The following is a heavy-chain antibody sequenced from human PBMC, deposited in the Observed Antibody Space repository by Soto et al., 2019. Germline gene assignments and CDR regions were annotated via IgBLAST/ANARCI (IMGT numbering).Heavy chain of an antibody. D-gene: IGHD2-2*01. Sequence: GGSLRLSCAASGFTFSSHWMNWVRQGPGKGMVWVSRISGDGRTTSHADSVKGRFTISRDNAKNTLYLQMNSLRVEDTAVYYCARGVPNCSSSSCYFDFWGQGILVTVSS. CDR1: GFTFSSHW. CDR3: ARGVPNCSSSSCYFDF. CDR2: ISGDGRTT. V-gene: IGHV3-74*01. J-gene: IGHJ4*02.